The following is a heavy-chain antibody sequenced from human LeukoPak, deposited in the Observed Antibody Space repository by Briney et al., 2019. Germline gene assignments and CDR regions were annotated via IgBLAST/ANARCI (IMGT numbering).Heavy chain of an antibody. V-gene: IGHV3-21*01. CDR2: ISSSSSYI. CDR3: ARRKDDSSGYYYVFDY. CDR1: GFTFDNAW. Sequence: GGSLRLSCTTSGFTFDNAWMNWVRQAPGKGLEWVSSISSSSSYIYYADSVKGRFTISRDNAKNSLYLQMNSLRAEDTAVYYCARRKDDSSGYYYVFDYWGQGTLVTVSS. J-gene: IGHJ4*02. D-gene: IGHD3-22*01.